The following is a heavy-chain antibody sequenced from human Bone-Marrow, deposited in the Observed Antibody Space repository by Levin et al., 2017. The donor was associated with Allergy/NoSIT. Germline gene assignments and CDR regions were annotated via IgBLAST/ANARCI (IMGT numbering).Heavy chain of an antibody. D-gene: IGHD6-19*01. CDR3: ARGEGIAVAGRDFDY. J-gene: IGHJ4*02. V-gene: IGHV4-34*01. Sequence: SQTLSLPCAVYGGSFRGYYWSWIRQPPGKGLEWIGEINHSGSTNYNPSLKSRVTISVDTSKNQFSLKLSSVTAADTAVYYCARGEGIAVAGRDFDYWGQGTLVTVSS. CDR1: GGSFRGYY. CDR2: INHSGST.